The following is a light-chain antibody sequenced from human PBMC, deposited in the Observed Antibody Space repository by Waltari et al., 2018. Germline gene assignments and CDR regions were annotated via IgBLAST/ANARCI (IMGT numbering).Light chain of an antibody. Sequence: DIQMTQSPSSLSASVGDRVTITCQASQDINNNLNWYQHKPGKAPKLLIFDASYLETGVPSRFSGSGSRTHFTFTISSLQPEDFATYYCQRYGDVPLVTFGGGTKVERK. CDR1: QDINNN. CDR3: QRYGDVPLVT. V-gene: IGKV1-33*01. CDR2: DAS. J-gene: IGKJ4*01.